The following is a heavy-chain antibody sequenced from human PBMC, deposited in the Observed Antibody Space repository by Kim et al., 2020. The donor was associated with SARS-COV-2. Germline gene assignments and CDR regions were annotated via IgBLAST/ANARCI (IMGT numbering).Heavy chain of an antibody. CDR1: GYTLTELS. CDR3: ATGSAVAGTTEDWRYYYVMDV. D-gene: IGHD6-19*01. V-gene: IGHV1-24*01. J-gene: IGHJ6*02. CDR2: FVPVDGET. Sequence: ASVKVSCKVSGYTLTELSMHWVRQAPGKGLEWMGGFVPVDGETIYAQKFQGRVTMTEDTSTDTAYMELSSLRSEDTAVYYCATGSAVAGTTEDWRYYYVMDVWGQETTLTV.